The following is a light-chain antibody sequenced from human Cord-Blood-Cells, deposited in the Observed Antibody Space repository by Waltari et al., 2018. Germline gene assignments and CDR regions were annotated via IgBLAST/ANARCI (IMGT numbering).Light chain of an antibody. Sequence: EIVLTQSPATLSLSPGDRATLSCRASQSVSSYLAWYQQKPGQAPRLLIYDASNRATGIRARFSGSGSGTDFTLTISSLEPEDCAVYYCQERSNWPPTFGQGTKVEIK. CDR1: QSVSSY. J-gene: IGKJ1*01. V-gene: IGKV3-11*01. CDR3: QERSNWPPT. CDR2: DAS.